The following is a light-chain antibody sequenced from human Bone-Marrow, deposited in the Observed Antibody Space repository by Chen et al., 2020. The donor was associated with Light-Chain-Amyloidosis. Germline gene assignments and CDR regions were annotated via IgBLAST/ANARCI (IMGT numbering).Light chain of an antibody. CDR2: DDS. J-gene: IGLJ3*02. CDR3: QVGDRGSDRPV. CDR1: NIGTTS. Sequence: SYVLTQPSSVSVAPGQTATIACGGNNIGTTSVHWYQQTPGQAPLLVVYDDSDRPSGIPERLAGSTSGNTATMTIGRVEAEDEDDYYSQVGDRGSDRPVFGGGTKLTVL. V-gene: IGLV3-21*02.